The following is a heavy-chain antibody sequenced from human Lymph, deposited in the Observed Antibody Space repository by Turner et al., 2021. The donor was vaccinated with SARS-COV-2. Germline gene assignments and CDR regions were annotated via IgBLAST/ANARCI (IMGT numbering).Heavy chain of an antibody. J-gene: IGHJ6*02. Sequence: QVQLVESGGGVVKPGRSLRLPCAASGFTFSSYGMHWVRQAPGKGLEWVAVIWYDGSNKYYADSVKGRFTISRDNSKNTLYLQMNSLRAEDTAVYYCARVKGYNGYDLRYYYGMDVWGQGTTVTVSS. CDR1: GFTFSSYG. CDR2: IWYDGSNK. CDR3: ARVKGYNGYDLRYYYGMDV. D-gene: IGHD5-12*01. V-gene: IGHV3-33*01.